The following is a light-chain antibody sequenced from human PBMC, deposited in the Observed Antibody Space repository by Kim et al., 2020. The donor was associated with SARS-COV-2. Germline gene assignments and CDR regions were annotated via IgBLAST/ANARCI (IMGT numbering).Light chain of an antibody. V-gene: IGLV1-47*01. J-gene: IGLJ3*02. CDR2: TNN. CDR3: ASWDDSLSGWV. Sequence: GQTVTISCSGSSSNIGINYVYWYQQLPGTAPKLLIYTNNQRPSGVPDRFSGSKSGTSASLAISGLRSEDEADYYCASWDDSLSGWVFGGGTQLTVL. CDR1: SSNIGINY.